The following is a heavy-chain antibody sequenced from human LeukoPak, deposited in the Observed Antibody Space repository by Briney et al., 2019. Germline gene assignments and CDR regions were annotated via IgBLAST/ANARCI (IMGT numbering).Heavy chain of an antibody. CDR2: ISYDGSNK. D-gene: IGHD3-10*01. V-gene: IGHV3-30*18. CDR3: AKESHIWFGEHPLLYMDV. CDR1: GFTFSSYG. Sequence: HPGGSLRLSCAASGFTFSSYGMHWVRQAPGKGLEWVAVISYDGSNKYYADSVKGRFTISRDNSKNTLYLQMNSLRAEDTAVYYCAKESHIWFGEHPLLYMDVWGKGTTVTISS. J-gene: IGHJ6*03.